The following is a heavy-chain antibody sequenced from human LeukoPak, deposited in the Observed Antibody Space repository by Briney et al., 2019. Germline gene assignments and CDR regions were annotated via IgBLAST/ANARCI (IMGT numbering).Heavy chain of an antibody. D-gene: IGHD2-15*01. V-gene: IGHV4-59*03. CDR2: IHYNGNT. CDR3: AVGSGEFDY. J-gene: IGHJ4*02. Sequence: SETLSLTCSVSGDSISSYYWTWIRQTPGKGLEWIAYIHYNGNTKSNPSLKSRVTISLDTSKNQFSLKLTSLTAADTAVYYCAVGSGEFDYWGQGTLVTVSS. CDR1: GDSISSYY.